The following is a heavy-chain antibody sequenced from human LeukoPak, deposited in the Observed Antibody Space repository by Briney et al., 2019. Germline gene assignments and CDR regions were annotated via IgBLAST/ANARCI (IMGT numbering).Heavy chain of an antibody. CDR3: ARSEEADIVVVPAALNAYFDY. D-gene: IGHD2-2*01. CDR2: IYYSGST. Sequence: SETLSLTCSVSGGSIRSSGYFWGWIRQPPGKGLEWIGSIYYSGSTYYNPSLKSRVTISVDTSKNQFSLKLSSVTAADTAVYYCARSEEADIVVVPAALNAYFDYWGQGTLVTVSS. J-gene: IGHJ4*02. CDR1: GGSIRSSGYF. V-gene: IGHV4-39*01.